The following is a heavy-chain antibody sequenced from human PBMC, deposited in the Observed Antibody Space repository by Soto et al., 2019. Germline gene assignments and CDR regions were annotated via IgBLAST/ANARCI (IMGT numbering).Heavy chain of an antibody. D-gene: IGHD3-22*01. CDR1: GFTFSNAW. J-gene: IGHJ4*02. CDR2: IKSKTDGGTT. V-gene: IGHV3-15*07. Sequence: PGGSLRLSCAASGFTFSNAWMNWVRQAPGKGLEWVGRIKSKTDGGTTDYAAPVKGRFTISRDDSKNTLYLQMNSLKTEDTAVYYCTTDYYASSGYYPGIYWGQGTLVTVS. CDR3: TTDYYASSGYYPGIY.